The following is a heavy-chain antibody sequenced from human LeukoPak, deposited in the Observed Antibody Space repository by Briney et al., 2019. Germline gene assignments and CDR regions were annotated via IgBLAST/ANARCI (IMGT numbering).Heavy chain of an antibody. V-gene: IGHV4-38-2*02. CDR3: ARGRYDKRRDFDY. CDR1: GYSISSGYY. J-gene: IGHJ4*02. Sequence: SETLSLTCTVSGYSISSGYYWGWIRQSQGKGLEWIGSIYHSGSTYYNPSLKSRVTISVDTSKNQFSLKLSSVTAADTAVYYCARGRYDKRRDFDYWGQGTLVTVSS. D-gene: IGHD2-2*01. CDR2: IYHSGST.